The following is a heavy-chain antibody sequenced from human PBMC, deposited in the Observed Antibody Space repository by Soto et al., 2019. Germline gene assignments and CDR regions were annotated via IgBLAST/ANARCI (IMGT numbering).Heavy chain of an antibody. D-gene: IGHD2-21*02. CDR1: GFSFSTHA. J-gene: IGHJ4*02. CDR3: ASTDLAYCSGDCYPDY. V-gene: IGHV3-30-3*01. CDR2: ISYDGSNK. Sequence: GGSLRLSCAASGFSFSTHAMHWVRQAPGKGLEWVAVISYDGSNKYYADSVKGRFTISRDNSKNTLYLQMDSLRADDTAVYYYASTDLAYCSGDCYPDYWGQGALVTVSS.